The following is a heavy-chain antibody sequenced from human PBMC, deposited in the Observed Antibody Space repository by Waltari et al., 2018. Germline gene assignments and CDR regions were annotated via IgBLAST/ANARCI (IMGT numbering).Heavy chain of an antibody. Sequence: QVQLQESGPGLVKPSETLSLTCDVSGYSISSGSSWGWIRQPPGKGLEWIGSIYHSGSTYQNPSLKSRLTISLDTSKNQFSLKLSSVTAADTAVFYCARHPEQLVGYWYFDLWGRGTLVTVSS. D-gene: IGHD6-6*01. CDR1: GYSISSGSS. CDR3: ARHPEQLVGYWYFDL. V-gene: IGHV4-38-2*01. J-gene: IGHJ2*01. CDR2: IYHSGST.